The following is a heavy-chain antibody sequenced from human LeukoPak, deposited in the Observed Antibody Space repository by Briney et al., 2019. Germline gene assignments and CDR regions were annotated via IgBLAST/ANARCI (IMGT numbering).Heavy chain of an antibody. CDR2: MNPNNGNT. Sequence: ASVKVSCKASGYTFTSYVISWVRQATGQGLEWMGWMNPNNGNTGYAQRLQGRVTMTRNTAISTAYMELSSLTSEDTAVYYCARVPRRGDRFDPWGQGTLVTVSS. CDR3: ARVPRRGDRFDP. J-gene: IGHJ5*02. V-gene: IGHV1-8*02. CDR1: GYTFTSYV. D-gene: IGHD2-2*01.